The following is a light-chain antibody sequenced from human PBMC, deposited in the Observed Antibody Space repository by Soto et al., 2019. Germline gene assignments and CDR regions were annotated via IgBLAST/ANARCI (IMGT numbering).Light chain of an antibody. V-gene: IGKV3-15*01. CDR1: QSVSNN. Sequence: EIGMTQSPATLSVSPGERATLSCRASQSVSNNVAWYQQKPGQAPRLLTYGASTRATGIPARFSGSGSGTEFTLTISSLQPEDFAVYYCQQYNSWPPGAFGQGTKLEIK. CDR3: QQYNSWPPGA. J-gene: IGKJ2*01. CDR2: GAS.